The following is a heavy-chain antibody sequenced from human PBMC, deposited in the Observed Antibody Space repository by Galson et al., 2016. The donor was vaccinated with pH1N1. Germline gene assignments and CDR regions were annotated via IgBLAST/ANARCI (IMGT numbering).Heavy chain of an antibody. J-gene: IGHJ6*01. Sequence: SLRLSCAASGFTFDDYAMHWVRKAPGKGLEWVSGISWNSGSIGYADSVKGRFTISGDNAKNSLYLQMNSLHQGPIGLPPGTLLQEHLWG. CDR1: GFTFDDYA. CDR3: TLLQEHL. CDR2: ISWNSGSI. V-gene: IGHV3-9*01.